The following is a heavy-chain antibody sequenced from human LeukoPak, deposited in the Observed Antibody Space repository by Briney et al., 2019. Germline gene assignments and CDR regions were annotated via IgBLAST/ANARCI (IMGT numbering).Heavy chain of an antibody. CDR1: GYTFTSYA. CDR3: ARAEYSSGWSPRIGY. V-gene: IGHV7-4-1*01. Sequence: ASVKVSCKASGYTFTSYAMNWVRQAPGQGLEWMGWINTNTGNPTYAQGFTGRFVFSLDTSVSTAYLQIGSLKAEDTAVFYCARAEYSSGWSPRIGYWGQGTLVTVSS. CDR2: INTNTGNP. J-gene: IGHJ4*02. D-gene: IGHD6-19*01.